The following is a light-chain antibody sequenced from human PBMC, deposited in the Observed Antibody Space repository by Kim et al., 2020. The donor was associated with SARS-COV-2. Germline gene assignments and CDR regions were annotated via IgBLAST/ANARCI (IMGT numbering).Light chain of an antibody. V-gene: IGLV2-8*01. Sequence: QSALTQPPSASGSPGQSVTISCTGTASDIGDYNSVSWYQQHPGKAPKLIISEVYKRPPGVPDRFSGSKSGNTASLTVSGLQPDDEADYYCSSYAGSDSFVFGTGTKVTVL. CDR3: SSYAGSDSFV. CDR1: ASDIGDYNS. CDR2: EVY. J-gene: IGLJ1*01.